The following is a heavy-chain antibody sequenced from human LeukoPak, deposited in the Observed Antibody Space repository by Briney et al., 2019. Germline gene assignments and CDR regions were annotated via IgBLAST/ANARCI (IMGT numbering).Heavy chain of an antibody. CDR2: INPNSGGT. J-gene: IGHJ6*02. CDR1: GYPFIGYY. Sequence: ASVKVSCKASGYPFIGYYMHWVRQAPEQGLEWMGWINPNSGGTNYAQKFQGRVTMTRDTSISTAYMELSRLRSDDTAVYHCAREDIVVVVAATRGGYYGMDVWGQGTTVTVSS. CDR3: AREDIVVVVAATRGGYYGMDV. V-gene: IGHV1-2*02. D-gene: IGHD2-15*01.